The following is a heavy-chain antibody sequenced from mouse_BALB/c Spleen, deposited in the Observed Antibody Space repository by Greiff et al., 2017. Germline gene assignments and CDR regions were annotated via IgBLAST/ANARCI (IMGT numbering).Heavy chain of an antibody. V-gene: IGHV6-6*02. D-gene: IGHD1-1*01. CDR1: GFTFSNYW. J-gene: IGHJ1*01. CDR2: IRLKSNNYAT. Sequence: EVKVEESGGGLVQPGGSMKLSCVASGFTFSNYWMNWVRQSPEKGLEWVAEIRLKSNNYATHYAESVKGRFTISRDDSKSSVYLQMNNLRAEDTGIYYCTRGITTNFDVWGAGTTVTVSS. CDR3: TRGITTNFDV.